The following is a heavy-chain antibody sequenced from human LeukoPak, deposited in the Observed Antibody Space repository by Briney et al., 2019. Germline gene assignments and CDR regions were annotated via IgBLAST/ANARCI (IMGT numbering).Heavy chain of an antibody. V-gene: IGHV3-33*01. CDR3: ARESTALLRVGATTHFDY. D-gene: IGHD1-26*01. CDR2: IWFDGNNK. J-gene: IGHJ4*02. CDR1: GFTFSSYG. Sequence: PGGSLRLSCAASGFTFSSYGLHWVRQAPGKGLEWVALIWFDGNNKYYADSVKGRFTISRDNSKNTLYLQMNSLRADDTAVYYCARESTALLRVGATTHFDYWGQGTLVTVSS.